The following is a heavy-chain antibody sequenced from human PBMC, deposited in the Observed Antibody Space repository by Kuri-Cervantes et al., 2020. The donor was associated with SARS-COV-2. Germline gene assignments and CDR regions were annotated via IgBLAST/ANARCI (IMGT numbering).Heavy chain of an antibody. CDR1: GFTFSSYG. CDR2: ISNNGDST. J-gene: IGHJ4*02. CDR3: VRPLSWNDVSEY. Sequence: LSLTCAASGFTFSSYGMHWVRQAPGKGLEFVAAISNNGDSTYYADSVKGRFTISRDNFKNTLYLEMGSLRIEDRAVYYCVRPLSWNDVSEYWGQGTLVTVSS. D-gene: IGHD1-1*01. V-gene: IGHV3-64*02.